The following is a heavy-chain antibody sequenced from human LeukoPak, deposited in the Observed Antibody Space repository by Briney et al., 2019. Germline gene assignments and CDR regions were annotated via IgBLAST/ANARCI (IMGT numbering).Heavy chain of an antibody. CDR3: AKAFLGYCSGGSCFDFDY. J-gene: IGHJ4*02. V-gene: IGHV3-23*01. CDR1: GFTFSSYA. Sequence: PGRSLRLSCAASGFTFSSYAMHWVRQAPGKGLEWVSAISGSVGTTYYADSVKGRFTISRDNSKNTLYLQMNSLRAEDTAVYYCAKAFLGYCSGGSCFDFDYWGQGTLVTVSS. CDR2: ISGSVGTT. D-gene: IGHD2-15*01.